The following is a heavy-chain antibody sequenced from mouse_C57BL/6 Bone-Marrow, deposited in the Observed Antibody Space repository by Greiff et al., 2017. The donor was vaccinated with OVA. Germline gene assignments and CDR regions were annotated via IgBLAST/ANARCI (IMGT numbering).Heavy chain of an antibody. D-gene: IGHD1-1*01. Sequence: QVQLQQSGAELARPGASVKLSCKASGYTFTSYGISWVKQRTGQGLEWIGEIYPRSGNTYYNEKFKGKATLTADKSSSTAYMELRSLTSEDSAVYFCARYTTVVDWFAYWGQGTLVTVSA. J-gene: IGHJ3*01. CDR3: ARYTTVVDWFAY. CDR2: IYPRSGNT. V-gene: IGHV1-81*01. CDR1: GYTFTSYG.